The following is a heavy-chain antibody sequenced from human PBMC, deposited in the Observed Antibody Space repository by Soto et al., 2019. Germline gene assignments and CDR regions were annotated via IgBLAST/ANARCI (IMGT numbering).Heavy chain of an antibody. Sequence: GGSLRLSCSASGFTFSSYSMNWVRQAPGKGLEWVSYISSSSSTIYYADSVKGRFTISRDNSKNTLYLQMNSLRAEDTAVYYCANDLAYCGGDCYYWGQGTLVTVSS. V-gene: IGHV3-48*01. CDR1: GFTFSSYS. D-gene: IGHD2-21*02. J-gene: IGHJ4*02. CDR2: ISSSSSTI. CDR3: ANDLAYCGGDCYY.